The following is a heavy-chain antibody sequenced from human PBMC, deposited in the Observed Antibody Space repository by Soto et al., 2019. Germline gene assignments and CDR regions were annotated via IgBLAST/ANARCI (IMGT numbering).Heavy chain of an antibody. D-gene: IGHD5-12*01. CDR2: ISHSGST. Sequence: PSETLSLTCAVSGGSISSGTYSWSWIRQPPGKGLEWIGHISHSGSTSYHPSLRGRVTISLDRSRNQFSLKVSSVTAADTAVYFCARVRGQWLLDYWGQGILVSVSS. CDR3: ARVRGQWLLDY. V-gene: IGHV4-30-2*01. CDR1: GGSISSGTYS. J-gene: IGHJ4*02.